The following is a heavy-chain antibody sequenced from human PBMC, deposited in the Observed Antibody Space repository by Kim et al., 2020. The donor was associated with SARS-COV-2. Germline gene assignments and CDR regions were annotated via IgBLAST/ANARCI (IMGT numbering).Heavy chain of an antibody. Sequence: ASVKVSCKASGYTFTSYYMHWVRQAPGQGLEWMGIINPSGGSTSYAQKFQGRVTMTRDTSTSTVYMELSSLRSEDTAVYYCARVNLGGGLVRGVGSDYWGQGTLVTVSS. CDR3: ARVNLGGGLVRGVGSDY. CDR2: INPSGGST. D-gene: IGHD3-16*01. J-gene: IGHJ4*02. V-gene: IGHV1-46*01. CDR1: GYTFTSYY.